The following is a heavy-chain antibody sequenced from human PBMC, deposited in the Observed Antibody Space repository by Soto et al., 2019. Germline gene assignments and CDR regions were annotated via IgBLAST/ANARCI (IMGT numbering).Heavy chain of an antibody. Sequence: QVQLQQWGAGLLKPSETLSLTCAVYGGSFSGYYWSWIRQPPGKGLEWMGEINHSGTTNYNPSLRSRATISVDTSTNQFSLKLSSVTAADTAVYYCARGLGGTDLYYYDYGRDVWGQGTTVTVSS. CDR1: GGSFSGYY. CDR3: ARGLGGTDLYYYDYGRDV. J-gene: IGHJ6*02. D-gene: IGHD2-15*01. V-gene: IGHV4-34*01. CDR2: INHSGTT.